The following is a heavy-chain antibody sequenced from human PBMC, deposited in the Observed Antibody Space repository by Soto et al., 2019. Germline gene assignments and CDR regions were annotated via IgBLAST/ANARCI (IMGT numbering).Heavy chain of an antibody. J-gene: IGHJ4*02. CDR1: GYTFTNCG. CDR3: ARDLDGSGSYYTDY. CDR2: ISPYKGNT. Sequence: ASVKVSCKASGYTFTNCGIAWVRQAPGQGLEWMGWISPYKGNTHYAQKLQGRVTMTTDTSTSTAYMELRSLRSDDTAVYYCARDLDGSGSYYTDYWGQGTLVTVSS. D-gene: IGHD3-10*01. V-gene: IGHV1-18*01.